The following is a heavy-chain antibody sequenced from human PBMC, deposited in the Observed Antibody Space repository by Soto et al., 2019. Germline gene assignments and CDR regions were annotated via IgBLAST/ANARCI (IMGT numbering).Heavy chain of an antibody. D-gene: IGHD6-19*01. Sequence: QVQLVQSGAEVKRPGSSVKVACQTSGGTFRTYTINWVRQAPGQGLEWMGRIIPILDVANYAQKFQGRVTIPADKSTSTAHMELRSLRSEDTAVYYCARSIQDEIGVAGTKDIWFDPWGQGTLVTVSS. CDR1: GGTFRTYT. V-gene: IGHV1-69*02. CDR3: ARSIQDEIGVAGTKDIWFDP. J-gene: IGHJ5*02. CDR2: IIPILDVA.